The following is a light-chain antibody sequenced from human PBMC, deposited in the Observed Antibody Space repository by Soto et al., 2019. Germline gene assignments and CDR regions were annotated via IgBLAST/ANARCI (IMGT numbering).Light chain of an antibody. CDR2: DVS. V-gene: IGLV2-14*03. J-gene: IGLJ3*02. CDR1: SSDVGAYNY. Sequence: QAVVTQPASVSASPGQSITMSCTGTSSDVGAYNYVSWYQQHPGKAPKLMIYDVSSRPSGVSNRFSGSKSGNTASLTISGLQAEDEADYYCSSYTTSSTWVFGGGTKLTVL. CDR3: SSYTTSSTWV.